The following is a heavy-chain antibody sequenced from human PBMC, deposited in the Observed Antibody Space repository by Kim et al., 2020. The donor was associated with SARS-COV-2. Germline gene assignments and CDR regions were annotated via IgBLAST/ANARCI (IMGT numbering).Heavy chain of an antibody. D-gene: IGHD3-22*01. CDR2: ISTNSGGT. J-gene: IGHJ4*02. Sequence: ASVKVSCKTSGYTFTADYIQWVRQAPGQGLEWMGWISTNSGGTSYAQKFQGRVTMSRDKSISTASMELTRLTSDDTAVYYCARYLGLLRTVDYWGQGTLV. V-gene: IGHV1-2*02. CDR3: ARYLGLLRTVDY. CDR1: GYTFTADY.